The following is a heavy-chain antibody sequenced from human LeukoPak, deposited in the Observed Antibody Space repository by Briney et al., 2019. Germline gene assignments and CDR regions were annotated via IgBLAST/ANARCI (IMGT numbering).Heavy chain of an antibody. CDR1: GYIFTSYG. V-gene: IGHV1-18*01. Sequence: ASVKVSCKASGYIFTSYGISWVRQAPGQGLEWIGWISVYNGNTNYPQRLQGRVSMNTDTSTTTAYMELRSLRSDDTAVYYCARDINGYYYDSHGYYPTDLWGQGTLVTVSS. CDR2: ISVYNGNT. D-gene: IGHD3-22*01. J-gene: IGHJ5*02. CDR3: ARDINGYYYDSHGYYPTDL.